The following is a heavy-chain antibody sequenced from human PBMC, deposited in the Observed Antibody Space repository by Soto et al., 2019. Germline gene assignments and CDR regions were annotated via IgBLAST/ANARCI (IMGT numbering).Heavy chain of an antibody. J-gene: IGHJ5*02. CDR1: GGSFSGYY. CDR2: INHSGST. Sequence: PSETLSLTCAVYGGSFSGYYWSWIRQPPGKGLEWIGEINHSGSTNYNPSLKSRVTISVDTSKNQFSLKLSSVTAADTAVYYCARGFVLRFLEWLRPRGTGFDPWGQGTLVTVSS. V-gene: IGHV4-34*01. D-gene: IGHD3-3*01. CDR3: ARGFVLRFLEWLRPRGTGFDP.